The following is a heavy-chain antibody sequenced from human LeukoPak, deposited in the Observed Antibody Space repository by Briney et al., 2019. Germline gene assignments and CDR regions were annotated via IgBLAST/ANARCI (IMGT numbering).Heavy chain of an antibody. CDR2: SNPGDSDT. CDR3: ARSLYNWNDAFDY. J-gene: IGHJ4*02. CDR1: GYRVDAYW. V-gene: IGHV5-51*01. D-gene: IGHD1-1*01. Sequence: GESLKISFMGSGYRVDAYWIGWVRPMPGKGLEWMGISNPGDSDTRYSPSFQGQVTISVDRSTNTAYLQWSSLKASDTAIYYCARSLYNWNDAFDYWGQGTLVTVSS.